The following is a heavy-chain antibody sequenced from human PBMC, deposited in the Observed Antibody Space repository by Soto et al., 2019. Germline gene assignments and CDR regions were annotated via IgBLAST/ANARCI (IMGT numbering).Heavy chain of an antibody. CDR1: GGSISDGYY. CDR2: ISYSGST. V-gene: IGHV4-31*03. Sequence: QVQLQESGPGLVKPSQTLSLTCTVSGGSISDGYYWSWIRQHPGKGLEWIGSISYSGSTSYNPSLKSRLTISVDRSKSQFSLNLSSVTAADTAVYYCARRDRSGYSYWLDTWGQGTLVTVSS. CDR3: ARRDRSGYSYWLDT. J-gene: IGHJ5*02. D-gene: IGHD3-22*01.